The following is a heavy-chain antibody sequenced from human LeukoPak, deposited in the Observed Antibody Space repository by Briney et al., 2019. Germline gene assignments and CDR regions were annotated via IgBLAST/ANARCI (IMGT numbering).Heavy chain of an antibody. CDR2: ISSSSSYI. CDR3: AGNWNARDAFDI. Sequence: PGGSLRLSCAASGFTFSSYSMNWVRQAPGKGLEWVSSISSSSSYIYYADSVKGRFTISSDNAKNSLYLQMNSLRAEDTAVYYCAGNWNARDAFDIWGQGTMVTVSS. J-gene: IGHJ3*02. D-gene: IGHD1-1*01. CDR1: GFTFSSYS. V-gene: IGHV3-21*01.